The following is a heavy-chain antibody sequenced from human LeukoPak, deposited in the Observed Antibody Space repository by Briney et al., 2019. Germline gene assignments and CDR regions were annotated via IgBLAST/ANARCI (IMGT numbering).Heavy chain of an antibody. J-gene: IGHJ4*02. CDR1: GYTFTGYY. V-gene: IGHV1-2*06. CDR2: INPNSGGT. Sequence: GASVKVSCKXSGYTFTGYYMHWVRQAPRQGLEWMGRINPNSGGTNYAQKFQGRVTMTRDTSISTAYMELSRLRSDDTAVYYCASPADYYDSSGYDYWGQGTLVTVSS. D-gene: IGHD3-22*01. CDR3: ASPADYYDSSGYDY.